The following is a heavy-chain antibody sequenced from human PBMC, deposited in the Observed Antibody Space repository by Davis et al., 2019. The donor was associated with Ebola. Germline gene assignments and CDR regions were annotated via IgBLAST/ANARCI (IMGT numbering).Heavy chain of an antibody. CDR3: ARDVSVVVPAAKYYYYYGMDV. V-gene: IGHV1-69*04. CDR2: IIPILGIA. D-gene: IGHD2-2*01. Sequence: AASVKVSCKASGYTFTNYGISWVRQAPGQGLEWMGRIIPILGIANYAQKFQGRVTITADKSTSTAYMELSSLRSEDTAVYYCARDVSVVVPAAKYYYYYGMDVWGQGTTVTVSS. J-gene: IGHJ6*02. CDR1: GYTFTNYG.